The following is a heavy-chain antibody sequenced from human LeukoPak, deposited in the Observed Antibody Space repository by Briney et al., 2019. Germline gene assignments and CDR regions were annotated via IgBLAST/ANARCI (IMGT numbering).Heavy chain of an antibody. CDR2: INPNSGGT. V-gene: IGHV1-2*02. CDR1: GYTFTGYY. Sequence: ASVKVSCTASGYTFTGYYMRWVRQAPGQGLEWMGWINPNSGGTDYAQKFQGRVTMTRDTSISAAYMELSRLRSDDTAVYYCARDLIVGAHNWFDPWGQGTLVTVSS. J-gene: IGHJ5*02. D-gene: IGHD1-26*01. CDR3: ARDLIVGAHNWFDP.